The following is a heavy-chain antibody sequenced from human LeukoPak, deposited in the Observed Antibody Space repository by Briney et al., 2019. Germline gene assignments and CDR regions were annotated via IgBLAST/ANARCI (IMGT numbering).Heavy chain of an antibody. Sequence: ASVKVSCKASGYTFTGYYMHWVRQAPGQGLEWMGWINPNSGGTNYAQKFQGRVTMTRDTPISTAYMELSRLRSDDTAVYYCARSLRFLEWLLGNWFDPWGQGTLVTDSS. J-gene: IGHJ5*02. D-gene: IGHD3-3*01. V-gene: IGHV1-2*02. CDR2: INPNSGGT. CDR1: GYTFTGYY. CDR3: ARSLRFLEWLLGNWFDP.